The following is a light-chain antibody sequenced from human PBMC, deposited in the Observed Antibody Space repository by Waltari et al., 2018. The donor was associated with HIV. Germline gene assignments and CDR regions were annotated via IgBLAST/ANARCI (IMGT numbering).Light chain of an antibody. CDR3: QQHYTTPYT. Sequence: DIVMTQSPDSLALSLGERATINCKSNQSVLYSSNNKNFLAWYQQNSGQRPKLLVYWASTRESGVPDRFRGSGSGTDFTLTISSLQAEDVAVYFCQQHYTTPYTFGQGTKLEIK. V-gene: IGKV4-1*01. CDR2: WAS. J-gene: IGKJ2*01. CDR1: QSVLYSSNNKNF.